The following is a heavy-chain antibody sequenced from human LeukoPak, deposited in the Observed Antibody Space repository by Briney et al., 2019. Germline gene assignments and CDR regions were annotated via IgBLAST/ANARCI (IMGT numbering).Heavy chain of an antibody. CDR2: INHSGST. CDR3: ARGPGPLGY. Sequence: SETLSLTCAVYGGSFSGYYWSWIRQPPGKGLEWIGEINHSGSTNYNPSLKSRVTISVDTSKNQFSLKLSSVTAADTAVYYCARGPGPLGYWGQGTLVTVSS. D-gene: IGHD3-16*01. J-gene: IGHJ4*02. V-gene: IGHV4-34*01. CDR1: GGSFSGYY.